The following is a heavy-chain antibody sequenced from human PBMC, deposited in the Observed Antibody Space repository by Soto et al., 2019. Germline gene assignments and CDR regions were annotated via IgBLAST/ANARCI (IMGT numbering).Heavy chain of an antibody. Sequence: QVQLVQSGAEVKKPGASVKVSCKASGYTFTSYGISWVRQAPGQGLEWMGWISAYNGNTNYAQKLQGRVTMTTDTSTSTAYMERTSLRSDDTAVYYCARGYQDIVVVPAANDAFDIWGQGTMVTVSS. CDR1: GYTFTSYG. CDR2: ISAYNGNT. V-gene: IGHV1-18*01. CDR3: ARGYQDIVVVPAANDAFDI. D-gene: IGHD2-2*01. J-gene: IGHJ3*02.